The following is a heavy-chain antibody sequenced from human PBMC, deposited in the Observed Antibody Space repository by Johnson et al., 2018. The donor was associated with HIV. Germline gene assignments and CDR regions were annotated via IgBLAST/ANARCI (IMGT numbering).Heavy chain of an antibody. J-gene: IGHJ3*02. Sequence: QVQLVESGGGVVQPGRSLRLSCAASGFSFSRYGMHWVRQAPGKGLQWVAVIWFDGNNKYYTESVKGRFTISRDNSKNTLYLQMNSLRPEDTAVYYCVKERGSPGIPAAFDIWGQGTMVTVSS. CDR1: GFSFSRYG. CDR3: VKERGSPGIPAAFDI. V-gene: IGHV3-33*06. D-gene: IGHD1-26*01. CDR2: IWFDGNNK.